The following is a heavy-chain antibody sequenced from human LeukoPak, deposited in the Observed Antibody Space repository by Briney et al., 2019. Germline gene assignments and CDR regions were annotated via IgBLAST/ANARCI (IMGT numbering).Heavy chain of an antibody. CDR2: INPNSGGT. CDR1: GYTFTVYY. CDR3: ARRPDYGDPSDY. Sequence: ASVKVSCTASGYTFTVYYMHWGRQAPGQGREWMGWINPNSGGTNYAQKFQGRVTMTRDTSISTAYMELSRLRSDDTAVYYCARRPDYGDPSDYWGQGTLVTVSS. J-gene: IGHJ4*02. D-gene: IGHD4-17*01. V-gene: IGHV1-2*02.